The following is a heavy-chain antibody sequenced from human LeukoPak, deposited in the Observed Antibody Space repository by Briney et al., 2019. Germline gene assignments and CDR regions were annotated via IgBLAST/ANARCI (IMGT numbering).Heavy chain of an antibody. CDR1: GFTFSDHY. J-gene: IGHJ6*03. V-gene: IGHV3-72*01. CDR2: TRNKANSYTT. Sequence: PGGSLRLSCAASGFTFSDHYMDWVRQAPGKGLEWVGRTRNKANSYTTEYAASVKGRFTISRDDSKNSLYLQMNSLKTEDTAVYYCTVNDYYYYYYMDVWGKGTTVTVSS. CDR3: TVNDYYYYYYMDV. D-gene: IGHD4-11*01.